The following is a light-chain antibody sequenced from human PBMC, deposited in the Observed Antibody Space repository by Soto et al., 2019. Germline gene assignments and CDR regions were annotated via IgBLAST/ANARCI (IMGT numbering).Light chain of an antibody. CDR3: QQYHNWPPIT. CDR2: GAS. J-gene: IGKJ5*01. Sequence: EIVMTQSPVTLSVSPGERATLSCRASQFVSSNLAWYQQKPGQALRLLIYGASTRATGIPARFSGSGSGTEFTLTISNLQSEDFAVYFCQQYHNWPPITFGQGTRLEIK. CDR1: QFVSSN. V-gene: IGKV3D-15*01.